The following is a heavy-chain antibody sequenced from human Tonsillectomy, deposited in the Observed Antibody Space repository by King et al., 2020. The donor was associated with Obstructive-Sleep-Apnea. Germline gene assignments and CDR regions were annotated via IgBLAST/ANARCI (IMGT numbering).Heavy chain of an antibody. V-gene: IGHV3-48*04. D-gene: IGHD6-19*01. CDR3: ARDVSVADNPHFDY. CDR1: GFTFSSYS. Sequence: QLVQSGGGLVQPGGSLRLSCAASGFTFSSYSMNWVRQAPGKGLEWLSYISWSSSSIYYADSVKGRFTVSRDNAKNSLYLQMNSLRAEDTALYYCARDVSVADNPHFDYWGQGTLVTVSS. CDR2: ISWSSSSI. J-gene: IGHJ4*02.